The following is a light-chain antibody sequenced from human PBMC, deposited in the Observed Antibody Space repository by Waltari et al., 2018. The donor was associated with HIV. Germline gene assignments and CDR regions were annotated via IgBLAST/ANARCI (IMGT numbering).Light chain of an antibody. Sequence: SYELTQPPSLSVSPGQTARITCSGDALPRKYAYWYQQKSGQAPVLVIYEDNRRPSGIPERFSGSSSGTMATLIISGAQVEDEGDYYCYSTDDSGNPLAVFGGGTQLTVL. V-gene: IGLV3-10*01. CDR2: EDN. CDR3: YSTDDSGNPLAV. CDR1: ALPRKY. J-gene: IGLJ7*01.